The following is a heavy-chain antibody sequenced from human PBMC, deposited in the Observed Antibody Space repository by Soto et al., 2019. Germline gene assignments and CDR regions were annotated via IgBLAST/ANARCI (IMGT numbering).Heavy chain of an antibody. CDR1: GYMFTRFY. Sequence: GASVKVSCKASGYMFTRFYLHWVRQAPGQGLEWMGWINPNNGVTNYAKNFQGRVTITRDSSISTAYMELSSLKSDDTAVYFCAAAAIPVAGRHPDFWGQGTVVTVSS. D-gene: IGHD6-19*01. J-gene: IGHJ4*02. V-gene: IGHV1-2*02. CDR3: AAAAIPVAGRHPDF. CDR2: INPNNGVT.